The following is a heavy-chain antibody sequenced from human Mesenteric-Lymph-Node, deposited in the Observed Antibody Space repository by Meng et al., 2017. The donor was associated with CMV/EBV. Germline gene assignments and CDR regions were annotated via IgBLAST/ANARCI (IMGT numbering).Heavy chain of an antibody. CDR1: GFSFSTYG. J-gene: IGHJ4*02. D-gene: IGHD6-19*01. CDR2: ILYDGSNK. CDR3: AKSDWGYSSGHFDY. V-gene: IGHV3-30*02. Sequence: GESLKISCTASGFSFSTYGIHWVRRAPGKGLEWVAFILYDGSNKYYADSVKGRFTISRDNSKNTVYVQMNSLKPDDTAVYYCAKSDWGYSSGHFDYWGQGTLVTVSS.